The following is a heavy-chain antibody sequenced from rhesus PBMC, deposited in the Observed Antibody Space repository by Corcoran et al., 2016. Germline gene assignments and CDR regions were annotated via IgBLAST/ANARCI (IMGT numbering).Heavy chain of an antibody. D-gene: IGHD1-20*01. J-gene: IGHJ2*01. CDR2: IPHDGNTR. Sequence: EMQLVESGGGLVEPGGSLRLSCAACCFNFCSFSIHVVRQVTERVLEWVAVIPHDGNTRYYAESVKDRFTTSRDNFQNMLYLQMNNLRPEDTAVYYCAKEKSLNNWYFDIWGPGTPVTISS. V-gene: IGHV3-54*02. CDR3: AKEKSLNNWYFDI. CDR1: CFNFCSFS.